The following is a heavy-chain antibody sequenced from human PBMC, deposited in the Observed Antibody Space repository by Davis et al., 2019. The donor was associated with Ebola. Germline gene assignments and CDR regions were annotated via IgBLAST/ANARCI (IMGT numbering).Heavy chain of an antibody. CDR1: GFTFSSYW. D-gene: IGHD4-11*01. J-gene: IGHJ4*02. CDR2: IKQDGSEK. CDR3: ATGFSAVTN. Sequence: GESLKISCAASGFTFSSYWMSWVRQAPGKGLEWVANIKQDGSEKYYVDSVKGRFTISRENAKNSLYLQMNSLRAEDTAVYYCATGFSAVTNWGQGTLVTVSS. V-gene: IGHV3-7*01.